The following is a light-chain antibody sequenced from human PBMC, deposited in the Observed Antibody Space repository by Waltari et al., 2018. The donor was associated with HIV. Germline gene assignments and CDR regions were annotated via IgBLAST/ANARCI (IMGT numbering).Light chain of an antibody. Sequence: SYELTQPSSVSVSPGQTARNTCSGAGLAKRYVRWFQQKPGQAPVLVISKDIDRPSGIPERFSGSSSGTTVTLTISGAQVEDEADYYCFSAADNNLGVFGGGTKVTVL. J-gene: IGLJ3*02. CDR1: GLAKRY. CDR2: KDI. V-gene: IGLV3-27*01. CDR3: FSAADNNLGV.